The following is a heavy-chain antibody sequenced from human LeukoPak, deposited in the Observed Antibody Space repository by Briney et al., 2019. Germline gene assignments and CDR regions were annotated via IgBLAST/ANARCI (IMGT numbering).Heavy chain of an antibody. CDR2: IYTSGST. J-gene: IGHJ4*02. CDR3: ARHGLKLVGASTIYFDN. V-gene: IGHV4-4*09. Sequence: SETLSLTCTVSGGSISNNYWSWIRQPPGKELEWIGYIYTSGSTNYNPSLMSRVTISVDTSKNQFSLMLNSVTAADTAVYYCARHGLKLVGASTIYFDNWGRGILVTVSS. CDR1: GGSISNNY. D-gene: IGHD1-26*01.